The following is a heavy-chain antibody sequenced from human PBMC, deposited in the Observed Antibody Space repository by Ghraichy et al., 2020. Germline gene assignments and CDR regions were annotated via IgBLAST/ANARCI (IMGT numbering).Heavy chain of an antibody. CDR1: GGSFSGYY. CDR2: INHSGST. Sequence: SETLSLTCAVYGGSFSGYYWSWIRQPPGKGLEWIGEINHSGSTNYNPSLKSRVTISVDTSKNQFSLKLSSVTAADTAVYYCASWRLRGGYGVRGKYGMDVWGQGTTVTVSS. D-gene: IGHD3-10*01. V-gene: IGHV4-34*01. CDR3: ASWRLRGGYGVRGKYGMDV. J-gene: IGHJ6*02.